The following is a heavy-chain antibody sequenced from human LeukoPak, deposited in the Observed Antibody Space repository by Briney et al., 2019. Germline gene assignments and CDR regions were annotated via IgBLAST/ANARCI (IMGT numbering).Heavy chain of an antibody. CDR3: AKNQDWPGGGLDY. D-gene: IGHD3-9*01. V-gene: IGHV3-48*01. J-gene: IGHJ4*02. Sequence: PGGSLRLSCAAPGFTFSSFSMNWVRQAPGKGLEWLSYISASSSTIYYADSVKGRFTISRDNSKNTLYLQMNSLRAEDTAVYYCAKNQDWPGGGLDYWGQGTLVTVSS. CDR2: ISASSSTI. CDR1: GFTFSSFS.